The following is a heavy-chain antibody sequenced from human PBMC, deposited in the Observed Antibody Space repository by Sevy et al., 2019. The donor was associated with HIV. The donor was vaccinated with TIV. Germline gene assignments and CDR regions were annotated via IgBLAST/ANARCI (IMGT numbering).Heavy chain of an antibody. Sequence: ASVKVSCKASGGSFSFNGISWVRQAPGQGLEWMAGIIPILGTTKYAQKFQDRVTITADESTSIVYMELTSLGSEDTDVYYCARGGPDDILTHYGMDVWGQGTTVTVSS. CDR1: GGSFSFNG. J-gene: IGHJ6*02. CDR2: IIPILGTT. CDR3: ARGGPDDILTHYGMDV. D-gene: IGHD3-9*01. V-gene: IGHV1-69*13.